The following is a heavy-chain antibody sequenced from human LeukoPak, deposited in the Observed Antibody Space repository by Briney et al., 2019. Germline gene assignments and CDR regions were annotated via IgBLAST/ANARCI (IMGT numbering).Heavy chain of an antibody. J-gene: IGHJ5*02. D-gene: IGHD1-1*01. CDR1: GFTFSGYS. V-gene: IGHV3-48*01. CDR2: ISSSSSTI. CDR3: ARGTSGWFDP. Sequence: GGSLRLSCAASGFTFSGYSMNWVRQAPGKGLEWVSYISSSSSTIYYADSVKGRFTISRDNTKNCLHLHRDGMSAEDTPVNYCARGTSGWFDPWGQGTLVTVSS.